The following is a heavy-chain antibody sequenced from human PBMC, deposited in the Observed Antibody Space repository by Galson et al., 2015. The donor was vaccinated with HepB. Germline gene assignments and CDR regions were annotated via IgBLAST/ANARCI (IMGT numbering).Heavy chain of an antibody. J-gene: IGHJ4*02. CDR3: ATDRSLSID. Sequence: SLRLSCAASGLTLSGNTMNWVRQPPGKGLEWVSSITASGDYMYYAASVKGRFAISRDTAKNSLSLQMNSLRVEDTAVYYCATDRSLSIDWGQGTLVTVSS. CDR2: ITASGDYM. D-gene: IGHD6-19*01. V-gene: IGHV3-21*01. CDR1: GLTLSGNT.